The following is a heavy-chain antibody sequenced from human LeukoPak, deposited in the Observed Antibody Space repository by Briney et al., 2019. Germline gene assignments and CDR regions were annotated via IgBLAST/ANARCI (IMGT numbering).Heavy chain of an antibody. Sequence: SETLSLTCTVSGGSISSGGYYWRWLRQHPGKGLEWIGYIYYSGSTYYNPSLKSRVTISVDTSKNQFSLKLSSVTAADTAVYYCARDREVPAAPYYYYGMDVWGQGTTVTVSS. CDR2: IYYSGST. D-gene: IGHD2-2*01. V-gene: IGHV4-31*03. CDR3: ARDREVPAAPYYYYGMDV. J-gene: IGHJ6*02. CDR1: GGSISSGGYY.